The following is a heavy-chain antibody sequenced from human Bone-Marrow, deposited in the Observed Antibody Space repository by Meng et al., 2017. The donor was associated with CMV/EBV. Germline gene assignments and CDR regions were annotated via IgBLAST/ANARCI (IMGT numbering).Heavy chain of an antibody. V-gene: IGHV4-34*01. CDR3: ARGNSASRTGWYAPKRAYP. Sequence: SETLSLTCAVYGGFFSGYYWSWIRQPPGKGLEWIGEINHSGCTNYNTSLKSRVTISVDTPKNQFSLKLSSVTAADTAVYYCARGNSASRTGWYAPKRAYPWGQGTLVTVSS. J-gene: IGHJ5*02. D-gene: IGHD6-19*01. CDR1: GGFFSGYY. CDR2: INHSGCT.